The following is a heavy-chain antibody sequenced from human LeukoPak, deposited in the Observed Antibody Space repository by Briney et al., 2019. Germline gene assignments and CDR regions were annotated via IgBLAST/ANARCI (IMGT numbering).Heavy chain of an antibody. D-gene: IGHD6-19*01. Sequence: ASVKVSCKASGYTFTGYYMHWVRQAPGQGLEWMGWISAYNGNTNYAQKLQGRVTMTTDTSTSTAYMELRSLRSDDTAVYYCARDRDSSFDAFDIWGQGTMVTVSS. J-gene: IGHJ3*02. CDR3: ARDRDSSFDAFDI. V-gene: IGHV1-18*04. CDR2: ISAYNGNT. CDR1: GYTFTGYY.